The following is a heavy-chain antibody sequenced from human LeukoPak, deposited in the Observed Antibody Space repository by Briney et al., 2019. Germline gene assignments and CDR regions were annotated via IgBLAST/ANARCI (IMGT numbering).Heavy chain of an antibody. CDR2: IYTSGST. J-gene: IGHJ3*02. V-gene: IGHV4-61*02. CDR1: GGSISSGSYY. Sequence: PSETRSLTCTVSGGSISSGSYYWSWIRQPAGKGLEWIGRIYTSGSTNYNPSLKSRVTISVDTSKNQFSLKLSSVTAADTAVYYCARDWRDAFDIWGQGTMVTVSS. CDR3: ARDWRDAFDI.